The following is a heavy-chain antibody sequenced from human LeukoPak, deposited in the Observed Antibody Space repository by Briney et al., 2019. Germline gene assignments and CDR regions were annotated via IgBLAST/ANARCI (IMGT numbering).Heavy chain of an antibody. CDR2: IYTSGST. J-gene: IGHJ6*02. CDR1: GGSISSYY. D-gene: IGHD3-9*01. V-gene: IGHV4-4*07. Sequence: SETLSLTCTVSGGSISSYYWSWIRQPAGKGLEWIGRIYTSGSTNYNPSLKSRVTMSVDTSKNQFSLKLSSVTAADTAVYYCAREDYDILTGYSYYYGMDVWGQGTTVTVSS. CDR3: AREDYDILTGYSYYYGMDV.